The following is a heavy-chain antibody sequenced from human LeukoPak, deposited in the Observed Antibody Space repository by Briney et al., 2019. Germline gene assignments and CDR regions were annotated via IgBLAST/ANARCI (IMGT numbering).Heavy chain of an antibody. Sequence: SETLSLTCTVSGGSISSNYWSWIRQPPGKGLEWIGYIYYSGSTNYNPSLKSRVTISGDTSKNQLSLKLSSVTAADTAVYYCASAFTSSWIDYWGQGTLVTVSS. CDR1: GGSISSNY. V-gene: IGHV4-59*01. J-gene: IGHJ4*02. D-gene: IGHD6-13*01. CDR3: ASAFTSSWIDY. CDR2: IYYSGST.